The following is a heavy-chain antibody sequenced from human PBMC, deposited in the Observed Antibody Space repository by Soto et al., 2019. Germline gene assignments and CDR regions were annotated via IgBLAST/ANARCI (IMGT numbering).Heavy chain of an antibody. Sequence: PGGSLRLSCAASGFTFSSYDMHWVRQATGKGQKWASAIVTAGDPSYQGSVKGRFTISRENAKNSLYLQMNSMRAGDTAVYYCAREIDYYYYMDVWGKGTTVTVSS. CDR1: GFTFSSYD. V-gene: IGHV3-13*05. CDR2: IVTAGDP. J-gene: IGHJ6*03. CDR3: AREIDYYYYMDV.